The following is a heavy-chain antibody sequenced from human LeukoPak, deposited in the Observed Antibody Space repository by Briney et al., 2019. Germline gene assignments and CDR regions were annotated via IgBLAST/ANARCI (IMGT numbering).Heavy chain of an antibody. J-gene: IGHJ4*02. CDR2: IPFDGSNK. CDR3: AKDHRVYDNSAFLDS. CDR1: GFTFSNYG. D-gene: IGHD3-22*01. Sequence: PGGSLRLSCAASGFTFSNYGMYWVRQAPGKGLEWVTFIPFDGSNKYYADSVKGRFTISRDNSKNTLYLQMNSLRAEDTAVYYCAKDHRVYDNSAFLDSGGQGTLVTVSS. V-gene: IGHV3-30*02.